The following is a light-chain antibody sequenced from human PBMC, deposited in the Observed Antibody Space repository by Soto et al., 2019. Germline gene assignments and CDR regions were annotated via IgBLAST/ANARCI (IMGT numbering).Light chain of an antibody. CDR3: CSYAGSYTFV. J-gene: IGLJ1*01. CDR1: SSDVGGYEY. V-gene: IGLV2-11*01. Sequence: QSVLTQPRSVSGSPGQSVTISCTGTSSDVGGYEYVSWYQQHPGKAPKLMIYDVNKRPSGVPDRFSGSKSGNTASLTISGLQAEDEADYYCCSYAGSYTFVFGTGTQLTVL. CDR2: DVN.